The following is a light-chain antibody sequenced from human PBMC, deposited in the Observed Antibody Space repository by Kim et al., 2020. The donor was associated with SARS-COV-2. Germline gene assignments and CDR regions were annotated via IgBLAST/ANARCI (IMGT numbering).Light chain of an antibody. CDR2: DVN. J-gene: IGLJ2*01. V-gene: IGLV2-14*03. Sequence: QSALTQPASVSGSPGQSITISCTGTSSDIGAFNYVSWYQQHPGKVPRLLIYDVNSRPSGVSHRFSGSKYGNTASLTISGLQAEDEADYYCMSCTMINILIFGGGTQLTVL. CDR3: MSCTMINILI. CDR1: SSDIGAFNY.